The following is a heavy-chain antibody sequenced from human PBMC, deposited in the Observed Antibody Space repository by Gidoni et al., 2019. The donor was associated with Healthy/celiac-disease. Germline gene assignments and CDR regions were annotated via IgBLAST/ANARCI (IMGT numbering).Heavy chain of an antibody. CDR3: ASEDYYGSGSYFDY. CDR1: GFTVSSNY. J-gene: IGHJ4*02. V-gene: IGHV3-53*01. Sequence: EVQLVESGGGLIQPGGSLRLSCAASGFTVSSNYRSWVRQAPGKGLEWVSVIYSGGSTYYADSVKGRFTISRDNSKNTLYLQMNSLRAEDTAVYYCASEDYYGSGSYFDYWGQGTLVTVSS. CDR2: IYSGGST. D-gene: IGHD3-10*01.